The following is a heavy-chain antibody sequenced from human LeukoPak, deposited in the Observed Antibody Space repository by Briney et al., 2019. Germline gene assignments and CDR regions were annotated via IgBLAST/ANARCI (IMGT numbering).Heavy chain of an antibody. J-gene: IGHJ5*02. Sequence: PSESLSLTCIVSGGSMSGHYWNWIRQSPGKALEWIGYVSDSGDTNYNPALKSRVSISVDTSKNQLSLKMRSVTAADTAIYYCARVFRGVVTSNWFDPWGQGTLVTVSS. CDR3: ARVFRGVVTSNWFDP. CDR1: GGSMSGHY. D-gene: IGHD2-21*02. V-gene: IGHV4-59*11. CDR2: VSDSGDT.